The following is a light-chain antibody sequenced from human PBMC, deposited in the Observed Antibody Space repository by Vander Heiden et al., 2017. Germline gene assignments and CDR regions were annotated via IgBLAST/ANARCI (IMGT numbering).Light chain of an antibody. V-gene: IGKV1-5*03. Sequence: GDRVTIACRASQTIQTWLAWYQQKPGKAPKLLIYKASTLESGVPSRFSGSGSGTEFTLTISSLQPDDSATYYCQRYTSSCASFGHEGKMEMK. J-gene: IGKJ2*03. CDR3: QRYTSSCAS. CDR1: QTIQTW. CDR2: KAS.